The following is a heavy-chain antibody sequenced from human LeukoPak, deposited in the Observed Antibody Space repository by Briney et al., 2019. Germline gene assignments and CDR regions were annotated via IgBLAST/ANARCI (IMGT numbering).Heavy chain of an antibody. Sequence: GGSLRLSCAASGFTFSDQYIDWVRQAPGKGLEWVGRSRDKGNSYTRAYAASVRGRFTISRDDSNKSLYLQMNGLKIEDTAVYYCTKLARSPRDFDYWGQGTLVSVSS. CDR1: GFTFSDQY. D-gene: IGHD3-10*01. CDR2: SRDKGNSYTR. CDR3: TKLARSPRDFDY. J-gene: IGHJ4*01. V-gene: IGHV3-72*01.